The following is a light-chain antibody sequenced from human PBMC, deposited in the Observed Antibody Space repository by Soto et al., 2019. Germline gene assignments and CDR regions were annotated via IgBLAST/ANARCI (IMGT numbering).Light chain of an antibody. J-gene: IGKJ1*01. V-gene: IGKV1-27*01. CDR3: QKYNNAPRT. CDR2: AAS. CDR1: QGISNY. Sequence: DIQMTQSPYSLSASVGDTVTITCRASQGISNYLAWYQQKPGQVPNLLIYAASTLQSGVPSRFSGSGSGTDFTLTISSLRPEDVATYYCQKYNNAPRTFGQVTKVEI.